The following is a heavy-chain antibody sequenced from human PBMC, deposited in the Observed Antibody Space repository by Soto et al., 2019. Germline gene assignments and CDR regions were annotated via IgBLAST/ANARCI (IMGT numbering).Heavy chain of an antibody. D-gene: IGHD3-22*01. J-gene: IGHJ5*02. CDR2: ISSRSDI. CDR3: ARDHPGSSSGYYYEICPWFDP. Sequence: GGSLRLSCVGSGFTFSTYSINWVRQAPGKGLEWVSSISSRSDIYYADSVKGRFTISRDNAKNSVSLQMNSLRAEDTAVYYCARDHPGSSSGYYYEICPWFDPWGQGTLVTVSA. CDR1: GFTFSTYS. V-gene: IGHV3-21*01.